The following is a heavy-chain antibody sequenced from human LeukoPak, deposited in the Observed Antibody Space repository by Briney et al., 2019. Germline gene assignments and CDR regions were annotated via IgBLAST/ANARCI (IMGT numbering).Heavy chain of an antibody. D-gene: IGHD6-13*01. CDR3: ARDAIRSGIAAAGDFDY. CDR2: IWYDGSNK. J-gene: IGHJ4*02. CDR1: GFTFSSYG. Sequence: GGSLRLSCAASGFTFSSYGMHWVRQAPGKGLEWVAVIWYDGSNKYYADPVKGRFTISRDNSKNTLYLQMNSLRAEDTAVYYCARDAIRSGIAAAGDFDYWGQGTLVTVSS. V-gene: IGHV3-33*01.